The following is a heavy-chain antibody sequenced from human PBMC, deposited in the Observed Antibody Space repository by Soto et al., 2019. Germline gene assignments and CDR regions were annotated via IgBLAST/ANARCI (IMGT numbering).Heavy chain of an antibody. Sequence: PGESLKISCKGSGYTFSKYWIGWVRQTPGKGLEWMGMIYPGDSDARYSPSFEGQVTFSVDKSINTAYLQWNSLKASDTAMYYCARQGCIAAAGTYYYYGMNVWGQGTTVTVSS. V-gene: IGHV5-51*01. D-gene: IGHD6-13*01. J-gene: IGHJ6*02. CDR2: IYPGDSDA. CDR3: ARQGCIAAAGTYYYYGMNV. CDR1: GYTFSKYW.